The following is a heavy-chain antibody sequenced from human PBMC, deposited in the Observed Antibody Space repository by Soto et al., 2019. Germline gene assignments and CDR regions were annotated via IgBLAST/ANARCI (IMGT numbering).Heavy chain of an antibody. CDR2: INHSGSA. D-gene: IGHD2-8*02. Sequence: PSETLSLTCDVYGGSFSGYIWTWIRQTPGKGLQWIGQINHSGSANYNPSLKSRVTVSVDTSKNQFSLKLSSVTAADTAVYYCARDPGGMDVWGQGTTVTVSS. CDR1: GGSFSGYI. J-gene: IGHJ6*02. V-gene: IGHV4-34*01. CDR3: ARDPGGMDV.